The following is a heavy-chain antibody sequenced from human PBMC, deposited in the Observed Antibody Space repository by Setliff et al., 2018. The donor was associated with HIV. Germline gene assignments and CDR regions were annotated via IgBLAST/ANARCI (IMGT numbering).Heavy chain of an antibody. CDR2: ISYSGST. CDR3: ARDMTTVTYYYYYYYMDV. D-gene: IGHD4-17*01. J-gene: IGHJ6*03. CDR1: GGSISSSSYY. V-gene: IGHV4-39*07. Sequence: SETLSLTCTVSGGSISSSSYYWGWIRQPPGKGLEWIGSISYSGSTYYNPSLKSRVTISVDTSKNQFSLKLSSVTAADTAMYYCARDMTTVTYYYYYYYMDVWGKGTTVTVSS.